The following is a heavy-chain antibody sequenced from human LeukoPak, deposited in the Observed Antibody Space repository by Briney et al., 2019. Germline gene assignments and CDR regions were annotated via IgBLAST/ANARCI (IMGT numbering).Heavy chain of an antibody. Sequence: GESLKIFCKGSGYTFTSYCSGCWLQMAGKGLEGWGTINPGDCDPRYTPSFQGQVTISADKSINTAYLQWSSLKASDTAMYYCASPTMVRGVITNWFDPWGQGTLVTVSS. V-gene: IGHV5-51*01. CDR1: GYTFTSYC. D-gene: IGHD3-10*01. CDR2: INPGDCDP. CDR3: ASPTMVRGVITNWFDP. J-gene: IGHJ5*02.